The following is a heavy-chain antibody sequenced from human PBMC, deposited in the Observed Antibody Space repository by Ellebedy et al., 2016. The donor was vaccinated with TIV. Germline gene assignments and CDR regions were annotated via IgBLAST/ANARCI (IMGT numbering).Heavy chain of an antibody. V-gene: IGHV1-3*01. J-gene: IGHJ6*02. Sequence: AASVKVSCKASGYTFTSYAVHWVRQAPGQRLEWMGWINPGNRNTKYSQKFQGRVTITSDTSASAAYMELSSLRSEDTAVYSCARFRGHLGTGGQPDYGLDVWGQGTTVTVSS. D-gene: IGHD3-10*01. CDR3: ARFRGHLGTGGQPDYGLDV. CDR1: GYTFTSYA. CDR2: INPGNRNT.